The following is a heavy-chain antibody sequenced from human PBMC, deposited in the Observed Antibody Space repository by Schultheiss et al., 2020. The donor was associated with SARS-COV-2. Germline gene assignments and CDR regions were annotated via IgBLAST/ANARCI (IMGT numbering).Heavy chain of an antibody. J-gene: IGHJ6*02. D-gene: IGHD6-13*01. V-gene: IGHV4-4*02. CDR1: GGSISSSNW. CDR3: ARGRAGDSSIRSPVMDV. CDR2: IYHSGST. Sequence: SETLSLTCAVSGGSISSSNWWSWVRQPPGQGLEWIGEIYHSGSTNYNPSLKSRVTISVDTSKNQFSLKLRSVTAADTAVYYCARGRAGDSSIRSPVMDVWGQGTTVTVSS.